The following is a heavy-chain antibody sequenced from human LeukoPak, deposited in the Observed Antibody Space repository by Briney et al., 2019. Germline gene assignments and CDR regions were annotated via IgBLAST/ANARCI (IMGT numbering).Heavy chain of an antibody. CDR2: IYTSGST. Sequence: SETLSLTCTVSGGSISSGSYYWSWIRQPAGKGLEWIGRIYTSGSTNYNPSLKSRVTISVDTSKNQFSLKLSSVTAADTAVYYCASWLGSAGLPPYWGQGTLVTVSS. D-gene: IGHD3-10*01. V-gene: IGHV4-61*02. CDR3: ASWLGSAGLPPY. CDR1: GGSISSGSYY. J-gene: IGHJ4*02.